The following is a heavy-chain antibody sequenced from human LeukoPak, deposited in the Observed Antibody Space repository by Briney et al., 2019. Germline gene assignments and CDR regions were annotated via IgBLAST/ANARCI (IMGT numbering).Heavy chain of an antibody. Sequence: ASVKVSCTASGYTFTDYYMHWVRQAPAPGQGLEWMGWINPNSGATNYAQKFQGRVTMTRDTSIGTAYMELSRLRSDDTAVYFCARDFRAMDVWGQGTTVTVSS. CDR1: GYTFTDYY. CDR3: ARDFRAMDV. J-gene: IGHJ6*02. V-gene: IGHV1-2*02. CDR2: INPNSGAT.